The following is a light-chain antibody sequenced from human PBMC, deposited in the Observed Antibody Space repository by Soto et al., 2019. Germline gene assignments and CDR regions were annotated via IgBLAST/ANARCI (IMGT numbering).Light chain of an antibody. CDR2: DVS. J-gene: IGLJ2*01. CDR3: SSYTLSSTYVV. CDR1: SSDVGGYNY. Sequence: QSALTQPASVSGSPGQSITISCTGTSSDVGGYNYVSWYQQHPGNAPKLMIYDVSNRPSGVSNRFSGSKSFNTASLTISGLQAEDEDDYYCSSYTLSSTYVVFGGGTKVTVL. V-gene: IGLV2-14*01.